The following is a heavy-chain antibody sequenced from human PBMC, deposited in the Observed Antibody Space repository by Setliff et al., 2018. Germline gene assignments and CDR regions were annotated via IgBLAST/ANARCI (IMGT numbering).Heavy chain of an antibody. V-gene: IGHV4-59*01. J-gene: IGHJ6*02. CDR2: IYHNGNT. CDR3: VRDRTAYSYGLDV. D-gene: IGHD5-18*01. CDR1: GGSISPYF. Sequence: PSETLSLTCTVSGGSISPYFWSWIRQPPGKGLEWIGYIYHNGNTNFNPSLKTRLTMSVDTSKNQFALNLRSVTAADTAVYHCVRDRTAYSYGLDVWGQGTTVTVSS.